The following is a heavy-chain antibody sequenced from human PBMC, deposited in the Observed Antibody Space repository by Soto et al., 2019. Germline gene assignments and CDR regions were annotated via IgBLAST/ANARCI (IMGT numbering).Heavy chain of an antibody. Sequence: PSETLSLTCSVSGTSISGHYWSWIRQPPEKGLEWIGYIYYTGSSNYNPSLKSRLTMSVATSKNQFSLKLRSVTAADTAMYYCAGQHPIDSSGWYNWGQGTLVTVSS. J-gene: IGHJ4*02. CDR2: IYYTGSS. CDR1: GTSISGHY. CDR3: AGQHPIDSSGWYN. V-gene: IGHV4-59*11. D-gene: IGHD6-19*01.